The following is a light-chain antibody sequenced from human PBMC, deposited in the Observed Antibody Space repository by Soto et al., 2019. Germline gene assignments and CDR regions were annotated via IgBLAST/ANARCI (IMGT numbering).Light chain of an antibody. CDR2: EVT. CDR1: SSDVGANNY. Sequence: QSALTQPPSASGSPGQSVTISCTGTSSDVGANNYVSWYQQHPGKAPKLMIYEVTKRPSGVPDRFSGSKSGNTASLTVSGLQAEDEADYYCSSSAGTNSVFGTGTKVTVL. V-gene: IGLV2-8*01. J-gene: IGLJ1*01. CDR3: SSSAGTNSV.